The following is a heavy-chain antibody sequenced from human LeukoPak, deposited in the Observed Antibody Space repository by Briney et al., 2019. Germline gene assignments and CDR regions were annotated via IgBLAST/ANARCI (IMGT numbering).Heavy chain of an antibody. CDR3: APLKGDIVVDSH. CDR2: IYWDDDK. D-gene: IGHD3-22*01. CDR1: GFSLSTGGVA. V-gene: IGHV2-5*02. J-gene: IGHJ4*02. Sequence: SGPTLFHPPPPLTLTFTFSGFSLSTGGVAVGWIRQPPGKALEWLPLIYWDDDKRYTPSLKSRLTITKDTAKNQVVLTMTNMDPVDTATYYCAPLKGDIVVDSHWGQGTLVTVSS.